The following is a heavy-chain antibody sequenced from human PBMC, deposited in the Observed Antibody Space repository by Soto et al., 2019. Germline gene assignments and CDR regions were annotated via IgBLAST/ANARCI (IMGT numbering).Heavy chain of an antibody. V-gene: IGHV4-4*02. CDR3: ARRWGEGRVDY. J-gene: IGHJ4*02. CDR2: IYHSGNT. Sequence: QVQLQEPGPGLVKPSGTLSLTCAVSGGSISSSNWWSWVRQPPGNGLEWIGEIYHSGNTNYNPSLKSRVTMAVDKSRNQFSLKLSSVTAADTAVYYCARRWGEGRVDYWGQGTLVTVSS. CDR1: GGSISSSNW. D-gene: IGHD3-10*01.